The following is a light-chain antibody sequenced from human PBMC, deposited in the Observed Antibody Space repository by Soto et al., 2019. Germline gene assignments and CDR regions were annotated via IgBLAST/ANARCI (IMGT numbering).Light chain of an antibody. CDR3: QQLFDSPIT. V-gene: IGKV1-5*01. CDR1: QSISRR. Sequence: DIQTTHSPSTPSPSLVDNLTITCRASQSISRRLAWYQQKPGKAPRLLIYDVSTLESGVPSRFSGSGSGTEFTLTISGLQPDDFATYYCQQLFDSPITCGKGTRLEI. CDR2: DVS. J-gene: IGKJ5*01.